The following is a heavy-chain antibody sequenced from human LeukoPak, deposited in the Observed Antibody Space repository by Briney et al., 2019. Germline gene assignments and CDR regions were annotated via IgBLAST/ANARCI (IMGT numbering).Heavy chain of an antibody. CDR3: ARARDRYDVLTGFASLYYHYGMDV. J-gene: IGHJ6*02. CDR2: IIPIFGSA. V-gene: IGHV1-69*01. D-gene: IGHD3-9*01. Sequence: ASVKVSCKASGGTFSSYAISWVRQAPGQGLEWMGGIIPIFGSANYVQKFQGRVTIAADESTSTAYMELSSLRSEDTAIYYCARARDRYDVLTGFASLYYHYGMDVWGRGTTVTVSS. CDR1: GGTFSSYA.